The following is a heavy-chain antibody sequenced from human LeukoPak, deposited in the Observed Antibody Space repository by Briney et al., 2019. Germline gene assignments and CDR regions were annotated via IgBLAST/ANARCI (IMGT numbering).Heavy chain of an antibody. Sequence: SVKVSCKASGFSFPNSAIQWVRQARGQRLEWIGWIVVSSGSANYAQKFQERVTITRDMSTSTAYMELRSLRSEDTAVYYCAADELQWLHWGQGTLVTVSS. CDR2: IVVSSGSA. J-gene: IGHJ4*02. CDR1: GFSFPNSA. D-gene: IGHD6-19*01. CDR3: AADELQWLH. V-gene: IGHV1-58*02.